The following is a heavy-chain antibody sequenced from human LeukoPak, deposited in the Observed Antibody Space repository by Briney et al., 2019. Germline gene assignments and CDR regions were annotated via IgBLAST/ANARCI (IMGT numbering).Heavy chain of an antibody. CDR2: IYYSGST. J-gene: IGHJ4*02. V-gene: IGHV4-39*07. CDR3: ARARNYYDSSGYYLFDY. Sequence: SETLSLICTVSGGSISSSSYYWGWIRQPPGKGLEWIGSIYYSGSTYYNPSLKSRVTISVDTSKNQFSLKLSSVTAADTAVYYCARARNYYDSSGYYLFDYWGQGTLVTVSS. CDR1: GGSISSSSYY. D-gene: IGHD3-22*01.